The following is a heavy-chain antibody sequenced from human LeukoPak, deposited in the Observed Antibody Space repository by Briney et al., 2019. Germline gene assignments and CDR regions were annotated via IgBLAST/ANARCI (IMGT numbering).Heavy chain of an antibody. CDR1: GGSFSGYY. CDR2: INQSGIT. D-gene: IGHD2-2*01. V-gene: IGHV4-34*01. J-gene: IGHJ5*02. Sequence: SETLSLTCAVYGGSFSGYYWSWIRQAPGKGLEWIGEINQSGITNYNPSLKSRVTISRDTSKNQFSLHLNSVTTADTAVYYCARRLTQYDCFDPWGQGILVTVSS. CDR3: ARRLTQYDCFDP.